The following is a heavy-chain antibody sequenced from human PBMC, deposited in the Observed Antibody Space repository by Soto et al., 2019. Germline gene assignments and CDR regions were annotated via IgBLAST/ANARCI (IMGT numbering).Heavy chain of an antibody. J-gene: IGHJ4*02. CDR2: MNPNSGNT. CDR1: GYTFTSYD. CDR3: ARDTFGVGGPDY. D-gene: IGHD3-3*01. V-gene: IGHV1-8*01. Sequence: ASVKVSCKASGYTFTSYDINWVRQATGQGLEWMGWMNPNSGNTGYAQKFQGRVTMTTDTSTSTAYMELRSLRSDDTAVYYCARDTFGVGGPDYWGQGTLVTVSS.